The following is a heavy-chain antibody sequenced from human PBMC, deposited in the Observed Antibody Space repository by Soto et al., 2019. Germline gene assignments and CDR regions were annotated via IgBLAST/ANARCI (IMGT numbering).Heavy chain of an antibody. CDR3: ARQEPSIESFDP. V-gene: IGHV3-7*03. J-gene: IGHJ5*02. D-gene: IGHD1-1*01. Sequence: GGSLRLSCAASGFTFSRYWMSWVRQAPGKGLEWVANIKQDGSEKYYVDSVKGRFTISRDNAKNSLYLQMNSLRAEDTAVYYCARQEPSIESFDPWGQGTLVTVSS. CDR2: IKQDGSEK. CDR1: GFTFSRYW.